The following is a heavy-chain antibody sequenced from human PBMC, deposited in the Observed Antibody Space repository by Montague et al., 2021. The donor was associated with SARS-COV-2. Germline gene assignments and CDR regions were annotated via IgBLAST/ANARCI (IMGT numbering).Heavy chain of an antibody. V-gene: IGHV6-1*01. D-gene: IGHD2-15*01. Sequence: CAISGDSVSSNTATWNWIRQSPSRGLEWLGRTYYRSKWYHDYAISLKSRITINPGTSKNQFSLQLSSAAPEDTAVFYCARTTTRMLYPENAFDIWGQGTMVTVSS. CDR2: TYYRSKWYH. CDR1: GDSVSSNTAT. J-gene: IGHJ3*02. CDR3: ARTTTRMLYPENAFDI.